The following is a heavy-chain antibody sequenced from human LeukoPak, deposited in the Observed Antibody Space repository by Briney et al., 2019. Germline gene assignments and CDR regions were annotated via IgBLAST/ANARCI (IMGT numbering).Heavy chain of an antibody. Sequence: PGGSLRLSCAASGFTFDDYGMSWVRQAPGKGLEWVSGINWNGGSTGYADSVKGRFTISRDNAKNSLYLQMNSLRAEDTAVYYCARALPDGRAEYFQHWGQGTLVTVSS. D-gene: IGHD1-14*01. CDR2: INWNGGST. J-gene: IGHJ1*01. CDR3: ARALPDGRAEYFQH. CDR1: GFTFDDYG. V-gene: IGHV3-20*04.